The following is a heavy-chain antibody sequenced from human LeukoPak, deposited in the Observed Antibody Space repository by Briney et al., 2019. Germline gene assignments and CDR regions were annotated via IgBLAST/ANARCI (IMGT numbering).Heavy chain of an antibody. CDR1: GGSISSYY. CDR2: IYTSGGT. V-gene: IGHV4-4*07. J-gene: IGHJ3*02. CDR3: ARERNYDSSGYYYVMSQAFDI. D-gene: IGHD3-22*01. Sequence: SETLSLTCTVSGGSISSYYWSWIRQPAGKGLEWIGRIYTSGGTNYNPSLKSRVTMSVDTSKNQFSLKLSSVTAADTAVYYCARERNYDSSGYYYVMSQAFDIWGQGTMVTVSS.